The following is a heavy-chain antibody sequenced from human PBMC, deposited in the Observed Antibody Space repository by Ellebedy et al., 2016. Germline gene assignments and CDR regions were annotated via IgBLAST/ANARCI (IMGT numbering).Heavy chain of an antibody. CDR1: GGSISSYY. V-gene: IGHV4-59*08. Sequence: SETLSLTXTVSGGSISSYYWSWIRQPPGKGLEWIGYIYYSGSTNYNPSLKSRVTISVDTSKNQFSLKLSSVTAADTAVYYCARHGNYYGSGRYHFRYWGQGTLVTVSS. CDR2: IYYSGST. J-gene: IGHJ4*02. D-gene: IGHD3-10*01. CDR3: ARHGNYYGSGRYHFRY.